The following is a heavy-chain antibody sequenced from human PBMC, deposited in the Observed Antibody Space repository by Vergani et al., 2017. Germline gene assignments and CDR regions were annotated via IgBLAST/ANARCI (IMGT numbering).Heavy chain of an antibody. CDR1: GFTLSNYD. D-gene: IGHD3-16*01. J-gene: IGHJ4*02. CDR2: IQFDGSNQ. CDR3: AKHFRGWGIDY. V-gene: IGHV3-30*02. Sequence: VQLLESGGGLVQPGGSLRLSCATSGFTLSNYDMQWIRQGPGKGLEFVAFIQFDGSNQYYADSVKGRFTLSRDFSKNTLSLQMNSLRTDDTATYYCAKHFRGWGIDYWCQGTQVIVSS.